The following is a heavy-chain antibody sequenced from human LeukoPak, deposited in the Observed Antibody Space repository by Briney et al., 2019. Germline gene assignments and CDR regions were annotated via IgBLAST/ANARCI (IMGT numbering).Heavy chain of an antibody. Sequence: PSETLSLTCTLSGGSFSVYYWSWIRQPPRKGREWIWEITHSGSTNYNPSLKSRVTISVDTSKNKFSLKLSSVTAGDTAVYYCARRQVYNWFDPWGEGTLVTVSS. CDR2: ITHSGST. J-gene: IGHJ5*02. V-gene: IGHV4-34*01. CDR3: ARRQVYNWFDP. CDR1: GGSFSVYY.